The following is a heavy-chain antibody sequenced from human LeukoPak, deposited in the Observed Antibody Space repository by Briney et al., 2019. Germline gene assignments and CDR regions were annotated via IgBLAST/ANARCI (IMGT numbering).Heavy chain of an antibody. Sequence: SETLSLTCTVSGGSISSGDYYWSWIRQPPGEGLEWIGYIYYSGSTYYNPSLKSRVTISVDTSKNQFSLKLSSVTAADTAVYYCARKMATTYDYWGQGTLVTVSS. CDR2: IYYSGST. CDR1: GGSISSGDYY. D-gene: IGHD5-24*01. J-gene: IGHJ4*02. CDR3: ARKMATTYDY. V-gene: IGHV4-30-4*08.